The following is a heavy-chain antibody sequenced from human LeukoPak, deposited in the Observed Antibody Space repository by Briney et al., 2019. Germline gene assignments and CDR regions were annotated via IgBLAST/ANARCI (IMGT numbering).Heavy chain of an antibody. D-gene: IGHD3-10*01. V-gene: IGHV4-30-2*01. J-gene: IGHJ4*02. CDR2: INHSGST. CDR1: GGSISSGGYY. CDR3: ARGKISMLGFGEYTYYFDY. Sequence: SQTLSLTCTVSGGSISSGGYYWSWIRQPPGKGLEWIGEINHSGSTNYNPSLKSRVTISVDTSKNQFSLKLSSVTAADTAVYYCARGKISMLGFGEYTYYFDYWGQGTLVTVSS.